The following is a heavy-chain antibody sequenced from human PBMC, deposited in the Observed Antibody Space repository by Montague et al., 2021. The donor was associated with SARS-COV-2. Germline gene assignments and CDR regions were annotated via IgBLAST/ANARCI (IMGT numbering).Heavy chain of an antibody. CDR3: VSLWKYGSGSHYAPWDYYNYGVDV. Sequence: SETLSLTCSVSGGSITNSSYYWVWIRQAPDKGLEWIVNIYYSGSTYYNPSLKSRVTISVDTSKYQFSLKLSSVTAADTAVYYCVSLWKYGSGSHYAPWDYYNYGVDVWGQGTTVTVSS. V-gene: IGHV4-39*01. D-gene: IGHD3-10*01. CDR2: IYYSGST. CDR1: GGSITNSSYY. J-gene: IGHJ6*02.